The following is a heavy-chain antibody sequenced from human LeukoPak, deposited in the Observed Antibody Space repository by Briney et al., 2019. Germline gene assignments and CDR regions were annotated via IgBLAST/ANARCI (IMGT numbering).Heavy chain of an antibody. Sequence: ASVKVSCKASGYTFTGYYMHWVRQAPGQGLEWMGWINPNSGGTNYAQKFQGRVTMTRDTSISTAYMELSRLRSDDTAVYYCAREEGSSWYGNWFDPWGQGTLVTVSS. D-gene: IGHD6-13*01. CDR3: AREEGSSWYGNWFDP. J-gene: IGHJ5*02. V-gene: IGHV1-2*02. CDR1: GYTFTGYY. CDR2: INPNSGGT.